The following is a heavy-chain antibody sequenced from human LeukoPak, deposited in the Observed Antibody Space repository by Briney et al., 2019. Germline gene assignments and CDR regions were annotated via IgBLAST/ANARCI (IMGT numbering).Heavy chain of an antibody. D-gene: IGHD3-9*01. CDR3: ARHPVLRYLGT. V-gene: IGHV4-34*01. CDR1: GGSFSGYY. Sequence: SETLSLTCAVYGGSFSGYYWSWIRQPPGKGLEWIGSIYYGGSTYYNPSLKSRVTISVDTSKNQFSLKLISVTAADTAVYYCARHPVLRYLGTWGQGTLVTVSS. CDR2: IYYGGST. J-gene: IGHJ4*02.